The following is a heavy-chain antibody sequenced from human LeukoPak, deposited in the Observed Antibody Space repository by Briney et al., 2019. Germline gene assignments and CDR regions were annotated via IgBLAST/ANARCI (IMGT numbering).Heavy chain of an antibody. D-gene: IGHD6-13*01. V-gene: IGHV3-33*01. CDR1: GFTLTGYG. CDR2: IWYDGNNK. J-gene: IGHJ3*02. CDR3: ARDGLASIGLDM. Sequence: GTSLRLSCAASGFTLTGYGMHWVRQAPGKGLEWVAVIWYDGNNKYYADSVKGRFTISRDTSKNTLYLQMNSLRGDDTAIYYCARDGLASIGLDMWGQGTVVTVSS.